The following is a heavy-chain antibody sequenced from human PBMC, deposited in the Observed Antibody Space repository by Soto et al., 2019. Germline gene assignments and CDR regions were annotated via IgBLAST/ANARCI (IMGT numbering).Heavy chain of an antibody. D-gene: IGHD2-2*01. J-gene: IGHJ4*02. V-gene: IGHV1-18*01. Sequence: ASVKVSCKASGYIFSDYGINWVRLAPGQGLEWMGWIIPYNDNTKYAENFQGRVTLTTDTSTNTVYMELRSLTPDDTGVYYCARDVADLVVPAANDYWGQGTLVTVSS. CDR1: GYIFSDYG. CDR3: ARDVADLVVPAANDY. CDR2: IIPYNDNT.